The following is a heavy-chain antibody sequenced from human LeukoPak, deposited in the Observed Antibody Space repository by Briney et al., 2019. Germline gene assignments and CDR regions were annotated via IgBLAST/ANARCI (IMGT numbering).Heavy chain of an antibody. CDR1: GFTFSSYE. CDR2: ISSSGSTI. D-gene: IGHD1-20*01. J-gene: IGHJ4*02. V-gene: IGHV3-48*03. CDR3: AKCPITTPDY. Sequence: PGGSLRLSCAASGFTFSSYEMNWVRQAPGKGLEWVSYISSSGSTIYYADSVKGRFTISRDNSKNTLYLQMNSLRAEDTAVYYCAKCPITTPDYWGQGTLVTVSS.